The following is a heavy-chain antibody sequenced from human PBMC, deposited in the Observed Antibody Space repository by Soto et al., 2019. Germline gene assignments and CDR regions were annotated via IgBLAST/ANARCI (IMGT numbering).Heavy chain of an antibody. CDR3: PRDKVRQLFAGNDYYGIDV. V-gene: IGHV1-69*12. Sequence: QVQLVQSGAEVKKPGSSVTVSCKASGGTFGNSAISWVRQAPGQGLEWMGGIIPIFPTPDYAQKFQGRVTINGDESTTTAYIELTSLKSEDTAVYYCPRDKVRQLFAGNDYYGIDVWGQGTTVTVTS. CDR2: IIPIFPTP. D-gene: IGHD3-10*01. CDR1: GGTFGNSA. J-gene: IGHJ6*02.